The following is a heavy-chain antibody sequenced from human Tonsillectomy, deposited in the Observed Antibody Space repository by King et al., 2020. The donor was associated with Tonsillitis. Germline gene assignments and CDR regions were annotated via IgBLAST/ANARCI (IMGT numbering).Heavy chain of an antibody. CDR3: ARYRAAAGKIDY. Sequence: VQLQESGPGLVKPSETLSLTCTVSGGSISSYYWSWIRQPPGKGLEWIGYIYYSGSTNYNPSLKSRVTISVDTSKNQFSLKLSSVTAADTAVYYCARYRAAAGKIDYWGQGTLVTVPS. J-gene: IGHJ4*02. V-gene: IGHV4-59*01. D-gene: IGHD6-13*01. CDR1: GGSISSYY. CDR2: IYYSGST.